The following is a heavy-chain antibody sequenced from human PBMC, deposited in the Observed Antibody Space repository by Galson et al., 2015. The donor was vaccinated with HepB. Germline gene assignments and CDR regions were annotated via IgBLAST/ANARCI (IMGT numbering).Heavy chain of an antibody. Sequence: TLSLTCAVSGGSISSSNWWSWVRQPPGKGLEWIGEIYHSGSTNYNPSLKSRVTISVDKSKNQFSLKLSSVTAADTAVYYCAREGGSRITIFGVVKHPTRYMDVWGKGTTVTVSS. D-gene: IGHD3-3*01. J-gene: IGHJ6*03. V-gene: IGHV4-4*02. CDR3: AREGGSRITIFGVVKHPTRYMDV. CDR1: GGSISSSNW. CDR2: IYHSGST.